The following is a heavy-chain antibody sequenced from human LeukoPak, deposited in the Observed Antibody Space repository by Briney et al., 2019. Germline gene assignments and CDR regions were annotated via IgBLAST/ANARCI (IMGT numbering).Heavy chain of an antibody. CDR3: ARHYSSSWYFNWFDP. V-gene: IGHV4-61*02. D-gene: IGHD6-13*01. CDR1: GGSISSGSYY. J-gene: IGHJ5*02. CDR2: IYTSGST. Sequence: SQTLSLTCTVSGGSISSGSYYWSWIRQPAGKGLEWIGRIYTSGSTNYNPSLKSRVTISVDTSKNQFSLKLSSVTAADTAVYYCARHYSSSWYFNWFDPWGQGTLVTISS.